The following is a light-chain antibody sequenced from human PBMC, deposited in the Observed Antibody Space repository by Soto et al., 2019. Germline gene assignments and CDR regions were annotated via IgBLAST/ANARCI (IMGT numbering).Light chain of an antibody. CDR3: QQYGTSPYT. Sequence: EIVLTQSPGTLSLSPGERATLSCRASQSVSSSYLAWYQQKPGQAPRLLIYGASSRATGIPDRFSGSGSGTEFTLTISRLEAEDFAVYYCQQYGTSPYTFVQGTKMEI. CDR2: GAS. J-gene: IGKJ2*01. V-gene: IGKV3-20*01. CDR1: QSVSSSY.